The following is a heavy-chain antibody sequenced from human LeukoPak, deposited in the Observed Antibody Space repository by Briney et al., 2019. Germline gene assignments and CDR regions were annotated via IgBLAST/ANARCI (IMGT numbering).Heavy chain of an antibody. CDR1: GFTFSSYS. V-gene: IGHV3-21*01. D-gene: IGHD6-6*01. Sequence: GGSLRLSCAASGFTFSSYSMNWVRQAPGEGLEWVSSISSSSSYIYYADSVKGRFTISRDNAKNSLYLQMNSLRAEDTAVYYCAREEQLADAFDIWGQGTMVTVSS. CDR2: ISSSSSYI. J-gene: IGHJ3*02. CDR3: AREEQLADAFDI.